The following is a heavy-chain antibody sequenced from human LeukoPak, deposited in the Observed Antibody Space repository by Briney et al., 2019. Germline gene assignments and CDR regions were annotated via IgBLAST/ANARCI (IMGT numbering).Heavy chain of an antibody. Sequence: SVKVSCKASGFTFSNSAAQWVRQARGQRLEWIGWIVVGSGNTNYAQKFQERVTITRDMSTSTAYMELSSLRSEDTAVYYCTSDPTFYSGRYCFDYWGQGTLVTVSS. J-gene: IGHJ4*02. D-gene: IGHD1-26*01. CDR2: IVVGSGNT. V-gene: IGHV1-58*01. CDR1: GFTFSNSA. CDR3: TSDPTFYSGRYCFDY.